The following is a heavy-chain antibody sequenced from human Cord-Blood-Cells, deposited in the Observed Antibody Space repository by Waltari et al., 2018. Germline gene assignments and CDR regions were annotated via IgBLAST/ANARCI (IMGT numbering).Heavy chain of an antibody. D-gene: IGHD2-15*01. J-gene: IGHJ5*02. V-gene: IGHV4-59*08. CDR2: ISYSGTT. CDR1: GGSISSYY. CDR3: ARPYCSGCSCYSGWFEP. Sequence: QVQLQESGPGLVKPSETLSLTCTVSGGSISSYYWSWIRQPPGKGLEWIGYISYSGTTTDHPCLTGPVSILVQPSQSHSSLVLGSVAAADTAVYYCARPYCSGCSCYSGWFEPWGQGTLVTVSS.